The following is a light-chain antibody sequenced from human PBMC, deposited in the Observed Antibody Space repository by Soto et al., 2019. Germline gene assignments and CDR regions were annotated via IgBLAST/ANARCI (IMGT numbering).Light chain of an antibody. Sequence: QSALTQPASVSGSPGQSITISCTGTRSDVGDYNYVSWYQQHPGKAPKLMIYAVTIRPSGVSNRFSGSKSGSTASLTISGLQAEDAGDYYCSSYTSSTLLFGGGTKVTVL. V-gene: IGLV2-14*01. J-gene: IGLJ2*01. CDR3: SSYTSSTLL. CDR1: RSDVGDYNY. CDR2: AVT.